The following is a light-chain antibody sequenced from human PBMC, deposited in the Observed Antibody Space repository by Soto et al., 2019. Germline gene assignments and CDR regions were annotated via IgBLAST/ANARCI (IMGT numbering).Light chain of an antibody. CDR2: GAS. Sequence: EILLTQSPATLSVSPGERATLSCRASQSVSSNLAWYQQKPGQAPRLLIYGASTRATGIPARFSGSGSGTEFTLTISSLQSEDFAVYYCQQYNNWPRETFGQGTKV. J-gene: IGKJ1*01. V-gene: IGKV3-15*01. CDR3: QQYNNWPRET. CDR1: QSVSSN.